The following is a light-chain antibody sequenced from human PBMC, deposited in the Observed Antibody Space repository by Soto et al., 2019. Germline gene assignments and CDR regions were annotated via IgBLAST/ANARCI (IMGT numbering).Light chain of an antibody. CDR1: QSVSSNY. CDR2: GAS. J-gene: IGKJ1*01. CDR3: QQYGSSPRT. Sequence: EIVLTQSPGTLSLSPGERATLSCWASQSVSSNYLAWYLQRPGQAPRLLIYGASSRATGIPDRFSGSGSGTDFTLTISRLEPEDFAVYYCQQYGSSPRTFGQGTKVEIK. V-gene: IGKV3-20*01.